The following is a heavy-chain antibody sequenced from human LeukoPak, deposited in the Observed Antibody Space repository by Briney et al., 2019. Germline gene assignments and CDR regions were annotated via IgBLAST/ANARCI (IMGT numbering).Heavy chain of an antibody. Sequence: GGSLRLSCAASGITFRTYGMHWVRQAPGKGLEWVSYISSSGSTIYYADSVKGRFTISRDNAKNSLYLQMNSLRAEDTAVYYCASTTPFDYWGQGTLVTVSS. J-gene: IGHJ4*02. D-gene: IGHD4-11*01. CDR3: ASTTPFDY. CDR1: GITFRTYG. V-gene: IGHV3-48*04. CDR2: ISSSGSTI.